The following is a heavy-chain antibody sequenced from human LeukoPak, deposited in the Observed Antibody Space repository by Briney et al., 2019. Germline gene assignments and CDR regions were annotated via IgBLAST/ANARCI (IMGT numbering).Heavy chain of an antibody. CDR2: INSDGNST. D-gene: IGHD6-19*01. Sequence: PGGSLRLSCAASGFTFSSYWMHWVRQAPGKGLVWVSRINSDGNSTIYADSVKGRFTISRDNSKNTLYLQMNSLRAEDTAVYYCAREAVAGKGAWFDPWGQGTLVTVSS. CDR1: GFTFSSYW. V-gene: IGHV3-74*01. J-gene: IGHJ5*02. CDR3: AREAVAGKGAWFDP.